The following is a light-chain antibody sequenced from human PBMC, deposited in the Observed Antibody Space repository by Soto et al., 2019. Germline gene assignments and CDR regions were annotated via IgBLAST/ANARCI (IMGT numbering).Light chain of an antibody. J-gene: IGKJ5*01. CDR2: GAS. Sequence: SVCPLSPGPLSLAPGERATLSCRASQSVTSGYLAWYQQQPNQAPRLLIYGASYRATGIPDRFRGGGSGTDFPLTISRLEPEDFAVYYCQHYSSSPPAITFGQGTRLDIK. V-gene: IGKV3-20*01. CDR3: QHYSSSPPAIT. CDR1: QSVTSGY.